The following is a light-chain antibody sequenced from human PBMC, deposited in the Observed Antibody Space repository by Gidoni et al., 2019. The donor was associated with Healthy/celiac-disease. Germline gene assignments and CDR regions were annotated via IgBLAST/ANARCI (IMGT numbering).Light chain of an antibody. CDR3: SSYTSSSTEVV. CDR2: EVS. J-gene: IGLJ2*01. CDR1: SSDVGGYNY. V-gene: IGLV2-14*01. Sequence: QSALTQPASVSGSHGQSIPISCTGTSSDVGGYNYVSWYQQHPGKAPKLMIYEVSNRPSGVSNRFSGSKSGNTASLTISGLQAEDEADYYCSSYTSSSTEVVFGGGTKLTVL.